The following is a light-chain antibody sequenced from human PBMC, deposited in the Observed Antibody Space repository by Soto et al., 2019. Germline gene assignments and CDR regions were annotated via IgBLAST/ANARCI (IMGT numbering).Light chain of an antibody. V-gene: IGLV2-14*01. CDR1: SSDVGGYNY. Sequence: QSALTQPASVSGSPGQSITISCTGTSSDVGGYNYVSWYQQRPGKAPKFMIYEVTNRPSGVSNRFSGSKSGNTASLTISGLQAEDEADYYCASYISRGTRVFGTGTKLTVL. CDR3: ASYISRGTRV. J-gene: IGLJ1*01. CDR2: EVT.